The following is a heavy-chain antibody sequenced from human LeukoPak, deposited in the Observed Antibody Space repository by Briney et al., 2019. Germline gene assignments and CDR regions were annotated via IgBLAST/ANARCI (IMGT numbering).Heavy chain of an antibody. V-gene: IGHV1-69*04. D-gene: IGHD4-17*01. J-gene: IGHJ3*02. CDR3: ARDRKRTTVTTFPIPRDAFDI. CDR1: GGTFSSYA. CDR2: IIPILGIA. Sequence: SVKVSCKVSGGTFSSYAISWVRQAPGQGLEWMGRIIPILGIANYAQKFQGRVTITADKSTSTAYMELSSLRSEDTAVYYCARDRKRTTVTTFPIPRDAFDIWGQGTMVTVSS.